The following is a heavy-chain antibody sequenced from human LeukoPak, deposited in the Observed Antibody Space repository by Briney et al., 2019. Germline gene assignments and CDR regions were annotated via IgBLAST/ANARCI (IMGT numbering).Heavy chain of an antibody. CDR3: AKERVKLAARPVGLDY. CDR2: IGPSGDKT. J-gene: IGHJ4*02. CDR1: GYTFNIHG. D-gene: IGHD6-6*01. Sequence: GGSLRLSCAASGYTFNIHGMNWVRQAPGKGPEWVSGIGPSGDKTYYADSVKGRFTISRDNSKNTVYLQMNSLKAEDTALYYCAKERVKLAARPVGLDYWGQGTLVTVSS. V-gene: IGHV3-23*01.